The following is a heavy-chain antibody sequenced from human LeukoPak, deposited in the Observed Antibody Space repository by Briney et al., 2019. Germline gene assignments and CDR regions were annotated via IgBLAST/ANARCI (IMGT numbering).Heavy chain of an antibody. Sequence: PSETLSLTCTVSGGSISSSSYYWGWIRRPPGKGLEWIGSIYYSGSTYYNPSLKSRVTISVDTSKNQFSLKLSSVTAADTAVYYCASGMIDQAFDIWGQGTIVTVSS. CDR3: ASGMIDQAFDI. CDR1: GGSISSSSYY. CDR2: IYYSGST. V-gene: IGHV4-39*01. D-gene: IGHD3-22*01. J-gene: IGHJ3*02.